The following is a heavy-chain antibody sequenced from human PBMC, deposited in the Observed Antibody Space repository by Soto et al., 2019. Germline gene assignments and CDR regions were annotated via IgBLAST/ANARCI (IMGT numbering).Heavy chain of an antibody. Sequence: GASVKVSCKASGYTFTSYGISWVRQAPGQGLEWMGWISAYNGNTNYAQKLQGRVTMTTDTSTSTAYMELRSLRSDDTAVYYCASSSTPVTIFGVVINPDAFDIWGRGTMVTVSS. D-gene: IGHD3-3*01. CDR3: ASSSTPVTIFGVVINPDAFDI. J-gene: IGHJ3*02. V-gene: IGHV1-18*01. CDR1: GYTFTSYG. CDR2: ISAYNGNT.